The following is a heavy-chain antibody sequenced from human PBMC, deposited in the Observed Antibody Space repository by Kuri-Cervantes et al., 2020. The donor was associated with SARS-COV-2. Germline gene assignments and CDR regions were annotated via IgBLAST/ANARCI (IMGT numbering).Heavy chain of an antibody. D-gene: IGHD3-22*01. CDR1: GFTFSSYS. CDR3: ARGNQGNYYDSSGYYHYYYYGMDV. J-gene: IGHJ6*02. CDR2: ISSSSSTI. Sequence: GESLKTSCAASGFTFSSYSMNWVRQAPGKGLEGVSYISSSSSTIYYADSVKGRFTISGDNAKNSLYLQMNSLRDEDTAVYYCARGNQGNYYDSSGYYHYYYYGMDVWGQGTTVTVSS. V-gene: IGHV3-48*02.